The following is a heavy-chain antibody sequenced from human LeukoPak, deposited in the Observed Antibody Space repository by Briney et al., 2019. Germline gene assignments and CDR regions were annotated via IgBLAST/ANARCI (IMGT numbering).Heavy chain of an antibody. V-gene: IGHV3-30*18. J-gene: IGHJ4*02. CDR1: GFTFSSYG. CDR2: ISYDGSNK. CDR3: AKDYTGTQDY. Sequence: GRSLGLSCAASGFTFSSYGMHWVRQAPGKGLEWVAVISYDGSNKYYADSVKGRFTISRDNSKNTLYLQMNSLRAEDTAVYYCAKDYTGTQDYWGQGTLVTVSS.